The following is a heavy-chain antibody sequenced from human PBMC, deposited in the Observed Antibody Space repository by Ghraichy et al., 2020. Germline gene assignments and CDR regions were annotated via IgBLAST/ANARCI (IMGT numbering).Heavy chain of an antibody. CDR1: GFTFSSYG. CDR3: ARVGNAYKGLQLEQLRYYGMDV. J-gene: IGHJ6*02. Sequence: LSLTCAASGFTFSSYGMHWVRQAPGKGLEWVAVIWYDGSNKYYADSVKGRFTISRDNSKNTLYLQMNSLRAEDTAVYYCARVGNAYKGLQLEQLRYYGMDVWGQGTTVTVSS. CDR2: IWYDGSNK. V-gene: IGHV3-33*01. D-gene: IGHD1/OR15-1a*01.